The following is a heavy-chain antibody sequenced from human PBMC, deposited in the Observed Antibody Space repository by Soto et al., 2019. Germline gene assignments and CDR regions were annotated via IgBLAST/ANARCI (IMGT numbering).Heavy chain of an antibody. V-gene: IGHV1-8*01. CDR3: ARGLAYSSSNYYYYYMDV. D-gene: IGHD6-6*01. J-gene: IGHJ6*03. CDR2: MNPNSGNT. CDR1: GYTFTSYD. Sequence: SVKVSCKASGYTFTSYDINWVRQATGQGLEWMGWMNPNSGNTGYAQKFQGRVTMTRNTSISTAYMELSSLRSEDTAVYYCARGLAYSSSNYYYYYMDVWGKGTTVTVSS.